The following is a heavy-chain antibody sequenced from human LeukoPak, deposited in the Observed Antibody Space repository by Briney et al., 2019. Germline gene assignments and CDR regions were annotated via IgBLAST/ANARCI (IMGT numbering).Heavy chain of an antibody. CDR1: GFTFSSCA. Sequence: GGSLRLSCAASGFTFSSCAMSWVRQAPGKGLEWVSAISTSGGRTFYADSVKGRFTISRDNSKNTLYLQMNSLKAEDTAIYYCAKDPTDFDSSGQTYFDYWGRGTLVTVSS. CDR2: ISTSGGRT. V-gene: IGHV3-23*01. D-gene: IGHD3-22*01. CDR3: AKDPTDFDSSGQTYFDY. J-gene: IGHJ4*02.